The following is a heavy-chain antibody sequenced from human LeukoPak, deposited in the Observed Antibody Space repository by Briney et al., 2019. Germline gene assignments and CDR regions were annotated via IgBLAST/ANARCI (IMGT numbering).Heavy chain of an antibody. CDR2: INHSGST. V-gene: IGHV4-34*01. J-gene: IGHJ4*02. Sequence: PSETLSLTCAVYGGSFSGYYWSWIRQPPGKGLEWIGEINHSGSTNYNPSLKSRVTISVDTSKNQFSLKLSSVTAADTAVYYCAGEIAVDYFDYWGQGTLVTVSS. CDR3: AGEIAVDYFDY. D-gene: IGHD6-19*01. CDR1: GGSFSGYY.